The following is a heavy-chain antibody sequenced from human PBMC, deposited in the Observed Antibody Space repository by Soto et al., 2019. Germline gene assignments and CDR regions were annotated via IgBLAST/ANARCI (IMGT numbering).Heavy chain of an antibody. D-gene: IGHD3-22*01. J-gene: IGHJ4*01. Sequence: GGSLRLSCSASGFTISGYAMSWVRQAPGKGLEWVSMIRNSGGDTYYAESVKGRFTISRDSSRNTLYLQMTSLRREDTALYYCAKDRDHSSGYPIFDYWGHGTPVTVSS. CDR1: GFTISGYA. CDR2: IRNSGGDT. V-gene: IGHV3-23*01. CDR3: AKDRDHSSGYPIFDY.